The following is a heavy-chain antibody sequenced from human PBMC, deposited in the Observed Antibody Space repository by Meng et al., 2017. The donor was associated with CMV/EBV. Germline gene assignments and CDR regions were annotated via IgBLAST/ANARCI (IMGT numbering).Heavy chain of an antibody. CDR1: GYTFTSYA. CDR3: ARLVATAPDYYGMDV. J-gene: IGHJ6*02. Sequence: SGYTFTSYAMHWVRQAPGQRLEWMGWINAGNGNTKYSQKFQGRVTITRDTSASTAYMELSSLRSEDTAVYYCARLVATAPDYYGMDVWGQGTTVTVSS. D-gene: IGHD5-18*01. CDR2: INAGNGNT. V-gene: IGHV1-3*01.